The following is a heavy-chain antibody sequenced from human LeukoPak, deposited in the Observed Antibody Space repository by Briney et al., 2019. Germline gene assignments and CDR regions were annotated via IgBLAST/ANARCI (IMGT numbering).Heavy chain of an antibody. CDR3: AKDGDCNAPLPKYFDY. CDR2: ISGRGGST. D-gene: IGHD2-21*02. CDR1: GFTFSSYA. Sequence: GGSLRLSCAASGFTFSSYAMSWVRQAPGKGLEWVSAISGRGGSTYYGYSVKGRFTISRDNSKNTLYLQINSLRAEDTAVYYCAKDGDCNAPLPKYFDYWGQGTLVTVSS. J-gene: IGHJ4*02. V-gene: IGHV3-23*01.